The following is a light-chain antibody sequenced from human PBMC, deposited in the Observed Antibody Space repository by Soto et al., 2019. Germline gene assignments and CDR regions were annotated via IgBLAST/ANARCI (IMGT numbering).Light chain of an antibody. CDR2: ATS. Sequence: AIQMTQSPSSFSASVGDRVTITCRASQGIDTYLAWYQQKPGKAPRLLMYATSVLESGVPSRFSGSGSRTDYTLTISSLQSEDFATYYCQQYYAHPPTFGQGTKLDMK. V-gene: IGKV1-8*01. CDR1: QGIDTY. J-gene: IGKJ2*01. CDR3: QQYYAHPPT.